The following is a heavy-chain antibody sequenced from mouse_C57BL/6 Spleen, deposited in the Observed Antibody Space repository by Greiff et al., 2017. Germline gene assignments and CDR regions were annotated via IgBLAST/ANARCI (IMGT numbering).Heavy chain of an antibody. CDR2: INYDGSST. CDR3: ARVRVRRDYAMDY. J-gene: IGHJ4*01. Sequence: EVQRVESEGGLVQPGSSMKLSCTASGFTFSDYYMAWVRQVPEKGLEWVANINYDGSSTYYLDSLKSRFIISRDNAKNILYLQMSSLKSEDTATYYCARVRVRRDYAMDYWGQGTSVTVSS. D-gene: IGHD2-14*01. CDR1: GFTFSDYY. V-gene: IGHV5-16*01.